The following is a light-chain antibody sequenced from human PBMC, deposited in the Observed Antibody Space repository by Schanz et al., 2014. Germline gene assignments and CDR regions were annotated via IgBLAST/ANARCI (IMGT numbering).Light chain of an antibody. CDR3: QSYDNSLSGHYV. CDR2: GNS. Sequence: QSVLTQPPSASGTPGQRVTISCSGSSSNIGINYVYWYQQVPGTAPKLLIYGNSNRPSGVPDRFSGSRSGTSASLAITGLQAEDEADYYCQSYDNSLSGHYVFGTGTKLTVL. J-gene: IGLJ1*01. CDR1: SSNIGINY. V-gene: IGLV1-47*02.